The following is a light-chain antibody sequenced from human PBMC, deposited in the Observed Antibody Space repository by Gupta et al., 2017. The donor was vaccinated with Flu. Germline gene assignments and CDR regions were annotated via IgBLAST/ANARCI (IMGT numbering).Light chain of an antibody. Sequence: QSVLTQPPSVSTAPGQKCTISCSGSSSNIENNYVSWYQQLPGTAPKLLSYENSMLLSGIPDRFSGSKSDTSATLGITGLQAGYEADYYCGTWDSSRSAWVFGGGTMLTVL. CDR1: SSNIENNY. CDR3: GTWDSSRSAWV. J-gene: IGLJ3*02. CDR2: ENS. V-gene: IGLV1-51*01.